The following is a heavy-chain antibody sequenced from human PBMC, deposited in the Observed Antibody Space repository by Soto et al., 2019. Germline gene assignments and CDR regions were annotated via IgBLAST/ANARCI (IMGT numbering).Heavy chain of an antibody. CDR1: GYTFTSYG. CDR3: ARALVITFGGVIDPFDY. Sequence: ASVKVSCKASGYTFTSYGISWVRQAPGQGLEWVGWISAYNGNTNYAQKLQGRVTMTTDTSTSTAYMELRSLRSDDTAVYYCARALVITFGGVIDPFDYWGQGTLVTVSS. V-gene: IGHV1-18*01. J-gene: IGHJ4*02. D-gene: IGHD3-16*02. CDR2: ISAYNGNT.